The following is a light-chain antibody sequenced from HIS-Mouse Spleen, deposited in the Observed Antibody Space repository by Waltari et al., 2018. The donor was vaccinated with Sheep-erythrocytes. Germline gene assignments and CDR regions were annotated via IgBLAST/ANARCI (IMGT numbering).Light chain of an antibody. V-gene: IGLV2-23*01. CDR1: SSDVGSSNI. CDR2: ECS. Sequence: QSALTQPASVSGSPGQSITISCTGTSSDVGSSNIVSWYQQHPGKAPKLMIYECSKRPSGVSNRFSGSKSGNTASLTISGLQAEDEADYYCCSYAGSSTPWVFGGGTKLTVL. CDR3: CSYAGSSTPWV. J-gene: IGLJ3*02.